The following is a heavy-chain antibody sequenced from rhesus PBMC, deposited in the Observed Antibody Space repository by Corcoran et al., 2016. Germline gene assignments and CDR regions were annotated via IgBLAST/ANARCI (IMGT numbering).Heavy chain of an antibody. D-gene: IGHD6-37*01. CDR2: CTGDGGGT. V-gene: IGHV4-80*01. CDR1: GGSFSSYW. J-gene: IGHJ4*01. CDR3: ARYGWAVAGPHFDY. Sequence: QVQLQESGPGLVKPSETLSLTCAVSGGSFSSYWWSWIRQPTGKGLEWIVECTGDGGGTDHHPSRVSRVAMSVKAFKYQFSRRLSSVSAADTAVYYCARYGWAVAGPHFDYWGQGVLVTVSS.